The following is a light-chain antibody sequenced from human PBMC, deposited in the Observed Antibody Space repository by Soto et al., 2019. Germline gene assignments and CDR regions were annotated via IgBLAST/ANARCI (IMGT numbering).Light chain of an antibody. CDR1: NSDVGGYSY. J-gene: IGLJ1*01. CDR3: CSFSGTFLFV. V-gene: IGLV2-11*01. CDR2: DVT. Sequence: QSALTQPRSVSGSPGQSVTISCTGSNSDVGGYSYVSWYQQHPGKAPKLMIYDVTKRPSGVPDRFSGSKSGNTASLTISGLQADDEAEYHCCSFSGTFLFVFGTGTKLTVL.